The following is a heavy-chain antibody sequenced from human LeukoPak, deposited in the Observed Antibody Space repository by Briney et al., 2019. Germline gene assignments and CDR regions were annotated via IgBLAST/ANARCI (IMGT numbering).Heavy chain of an antibody. J-gene: IGHJ4*02. D-gene: IGHD4-17*01. CDR2: ISPTGEGT. CDR3: ARDAGGAWPFDY. CDR1: GFAFSNTG. V-gene: IGHV3-23*01. Sequence: PGGSLRLSCAASGFAFSNTGMTWVRQAPGRGREWVSTISPTGEGTHYADSVKGRFTISRDNSKNTLSLETNSLRADDTATYYCARDAGGAWPFDYWGQGTRVIVSS.